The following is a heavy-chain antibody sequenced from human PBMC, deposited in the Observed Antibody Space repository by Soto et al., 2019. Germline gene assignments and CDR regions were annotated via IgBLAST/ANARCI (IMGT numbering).Heavy chain of an antibody. CDR1: GYTFTNYG. CDR3: TRERLTLPTSLIFDF. J-gene: IGHJ4*02. Sequence: QVQLVQSGAEVKKPGASVKVSCKASGYTFTNYGIAWVRQAPGQGLEWMGWISPYSCKTDYRQNSQCRVTMTADTPTTTAYMELRSLISDDTAVYYCTRERLTLPTSLIFDFGGQGTLVTVSS. V-gene: IGHV1-18*01. D-gene: IGHD6-25*01. CDR2: ISPYSCKT.